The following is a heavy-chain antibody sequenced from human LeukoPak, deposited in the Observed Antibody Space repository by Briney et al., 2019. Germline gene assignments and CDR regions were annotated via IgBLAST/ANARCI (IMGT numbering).Heavy chain of an antibody. CDR2: IYYSGTT. Sequence: SETLSLTCSVSGASISTSSYYWGWIRQSPGKGLEWIGSIYYSGTTYYNSSLRSRVIISLDTSKNQFSLRLTSVTAADTAVYYCARQGYADFSSRPFDYWGQGTLVTVSS. D-gene: IGHD4-17*01. CDR1: GASISTSSYY. J-gene: IGHJ4*02. V-gene: IGHV4-39*01. CDR3: ARQGYADFSSRPFDY.